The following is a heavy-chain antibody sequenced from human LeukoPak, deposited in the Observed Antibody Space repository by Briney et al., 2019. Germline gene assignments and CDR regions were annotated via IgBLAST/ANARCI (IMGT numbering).Heavy chain of an antibody. D-gene: IGHD3-22*01. V-gene: IGHV3-30*02. CDR1: GFTFNDYD. J-gene: IGHJ4*02. Sequence: PGGSLRLSCAAPGFTFNDYDMQWVRQAPGEGLEWVTFIRSDGSNKYYADSVKGRFTISRDNSKNTLYLQMNSLRAEDTAVYYCASPGESSGYYYFDYWGQGTLVTVSS. CDR2: IRSDGSNK. CDR3: ASPGESSGYYYFDY.